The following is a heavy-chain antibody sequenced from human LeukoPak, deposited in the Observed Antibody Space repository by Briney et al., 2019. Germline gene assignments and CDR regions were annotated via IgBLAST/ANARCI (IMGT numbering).Heavy chain of an antibody. J-gene: IGHJ5*02. CDR3: ARDFKRLGELSLP. Sequence: ASVKVSCKASGYTFTSYYMHWVRQAPGQGLEWMGIINPSGGSTSYAQKFQGRVTMTRDMSTSTVYMELSSLRSEDTAVYYCARDFKRLGELSLPWGQGTLVTVSS. D-gene: IGHD3-16*02. CDR1: GYTFTSYY. CDR2: INPSGGST. V-gene: IGHV1-46*01.